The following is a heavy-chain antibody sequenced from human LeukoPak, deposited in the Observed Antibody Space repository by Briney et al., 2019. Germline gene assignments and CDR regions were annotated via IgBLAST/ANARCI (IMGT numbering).Heavy chain of an antibody. V-gene: IGHV3-53*01. CDR3: AGAPLWFGELDY. J-gene: IGHJ4*02. D-gene: IGHD3-10*01. Sequence: TGGSLRLSCAASGFTVSSNYMSWVRQAPGKGLEWVSVIYSGGSTYYADSVKGRFTISRDNSKNTLYPQMNSLRAEDTAVYYCAGAPLWFGELDYWGQGTLVTVSS. CDR1: GFTVSSNY. CDR2: IYSGGST.